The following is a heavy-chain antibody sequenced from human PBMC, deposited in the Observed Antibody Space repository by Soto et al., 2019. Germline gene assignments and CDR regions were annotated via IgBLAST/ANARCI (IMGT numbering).Heavy chain of an antibody. J-gene: IGHJ4*02. CDR3: ARVLWFGELLTSFDY. D-gene: IGHD3-10*01. CDR2: FDPEDGET. V-gene: IGHV1-24*01. Sequence: GASVKVSCKVSGYTLTELSMHWVRQAPGKGLEWMGGFDPEDGETIYAQKFQGRVTMTEDTSTDTAYMELSSLRSEDTAVYYCARVLWFGELLTSFDYWGQGTLVTVSS. CDR1: GYTLTELS.